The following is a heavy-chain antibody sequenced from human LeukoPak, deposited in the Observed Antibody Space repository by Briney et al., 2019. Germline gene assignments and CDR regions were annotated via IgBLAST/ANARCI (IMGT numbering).Heavy chain of an antibody. Sequence: GGSLRLSCAASGFTFNNYAMNWVRQAPGKGLEWVSSISGGGETTYYADSAKGRFTISRDNSQNTLYLQMNSLKTEDTAVYYCTRLAVSSGTSEPNDYWGQGTLVTVSS. CDR2: ISGGGETT. V-gene: IGHV3-23*01. D-gene: IGHD6-25*01. CDR3: TRLAVSSGTSEPNDY. J-gene: IGHJ4*02. CDR1: GFTFNNYA.